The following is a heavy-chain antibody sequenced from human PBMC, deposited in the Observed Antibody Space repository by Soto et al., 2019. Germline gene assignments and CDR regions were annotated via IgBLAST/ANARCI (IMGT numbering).Heavy chain of an antibody. CDR2: INPSGGST. CDR3: AREIWFGKLWSSTGYYYGMDV. CDR1: GYTFTSYY. D-gene: IGHD3-10*01. J-gene: IGHJ6*02. V-gene: IGHV1-46*01. Sequence: ASVKVSCKASGYTFTSYYMHWVRQAPGQGLEWMGIINPSGGSTSYAQKFQGRVTMTRDTSTSTVYMELSSLRSEDTAVYYCAREIWFGKLWSSTGYYYGMDVWGQGTTVTVSS.